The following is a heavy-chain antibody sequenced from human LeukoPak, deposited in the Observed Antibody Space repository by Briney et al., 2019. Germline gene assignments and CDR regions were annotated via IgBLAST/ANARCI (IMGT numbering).Heavy chain of an antibody. CDR2: INPNSGGR. J-gene: IGHJ6*02. CDR3: ARDQVLRYFDWLPDYYYYGMDV. V-gene: IGHV1-2*02. D-gene: IGHD3-9*01. Sequence: ASVKVSCKASGYTFTGYYMHWVRQAPGQGLEWMGWINPNSGGRNYAQKFQGRVTMTRDTSISTAYMELSRLRSDDTAVYYCARDQVLRYFDWLPDYYYYGMDVWGQGTTVTV. CDR1: GYTFTGYY.